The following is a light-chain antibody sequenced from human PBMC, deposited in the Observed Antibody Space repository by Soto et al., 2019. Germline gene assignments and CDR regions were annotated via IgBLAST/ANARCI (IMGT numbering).Light chain of an antibody. CDR3: QQRNVWPPIT. CDR2: DST. Sequence: VLTQSPATPSLSPGERATLSCRASQSIHTSLAWYQQKPGQPPRLVVYDSTLRANGVPDRFGGSRSGTEFTLTINNLEPEDFAVYYCQQRNVWPPITLGQGTRLEIK. CDR1: QSIHTS. V-gene: IGKV3-11*01. J-gene: IGKJ5*01.